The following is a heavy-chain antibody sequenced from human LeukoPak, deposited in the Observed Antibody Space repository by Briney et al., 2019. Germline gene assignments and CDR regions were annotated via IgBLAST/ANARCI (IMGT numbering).Heavy chain of an antibody. D-gene: IGHD3-10*01. Sequence: ASVKVSCKASGYTFTGYYMHWVRQAPGQGLEWMGWINPNSGSTNYAQKFQGRVTMTRDTSISTAYMELSRLRSDDTAVYYCARHWNSELLWFGELSHPYYYYYYGMDVWGQGTTVTVSS. CDR3: ARHWNSELLWFGELSHPYYYYYYGMDV. CDR1: GYTFTGYY. CDR2: INPNSGST. V-gene: IGHV1-2*02. J-gene: IGHJ6*02.